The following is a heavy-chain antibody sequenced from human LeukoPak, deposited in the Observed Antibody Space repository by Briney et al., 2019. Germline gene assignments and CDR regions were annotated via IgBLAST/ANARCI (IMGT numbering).Heavy chain of an antibody. CDR1: GIMFSGYW. J-gene: IGHJ4*02. V-gene: IGHV3-7*01. CDR3: ASDGGPFDH. Sequence: SGGSLRLSCTASGIMFSGYWMSWVRQAPGKGLEWVANIKQHGTEKYYVDSVKGRFTISRDDAKKSVYLQMNGLRAEDTAVYYCASDGGPFDHWGQGILVTVAS. D-gene: IGHD3-16*01. CDR2: IKQHGTEK.